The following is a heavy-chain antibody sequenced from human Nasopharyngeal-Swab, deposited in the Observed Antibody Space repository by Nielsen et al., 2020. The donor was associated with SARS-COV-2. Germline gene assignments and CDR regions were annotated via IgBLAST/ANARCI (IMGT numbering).Heavy chain of an antibody. D-gene: IGHD2-15*01. J-gene: IGHJ6*03. Sequence: SETLSLTCTVSGGSISSSSYYWGWIRQPPGKGLEWIGSIYYSGSTYYNPSLKSRVTISVDTSKNQFSLKLSSVTAADTAVYYCARQSVRSIAVVVAVKGYYYMDVWGKGTTVTVSS. V-gene: IGHV4-39*01. CDR1: GGSISSSSYY. CDR2: IYYSGST. CDR3: ARQSVRSIAVVVAVKGYYYMDV.